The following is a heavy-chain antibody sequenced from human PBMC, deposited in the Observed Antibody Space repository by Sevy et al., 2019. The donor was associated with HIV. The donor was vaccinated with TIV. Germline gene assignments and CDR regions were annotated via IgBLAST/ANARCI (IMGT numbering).Heavy chain of an antibody. Sequence: GGSLRLSCAASGFTFSSYWMHWVRQAPGKGLVWVSRMNSHGSSISYADSVKCRFTISRDNAKNTLYLQMNSLRAEDTAVYYCAREAAGTDYFDYWGQGTLVTVSS. CDR2: MNSHGSSI. V-gene: IGHV3-74*01. D-gene: IGHD6-13*01. CDR3: AREAAGTDYFDY. J-gene: IGHJ4*02. CDR1: GFTFSSYW.